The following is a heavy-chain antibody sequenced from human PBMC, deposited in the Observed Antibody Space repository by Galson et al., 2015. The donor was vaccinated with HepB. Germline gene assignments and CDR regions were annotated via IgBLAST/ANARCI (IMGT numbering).Heavy chain of an antibody. CDR3: ARGYCSSTSCYFPRYYYYYYMDV. CDR2: IIPIFGTA. J-gene: IGHJ6*03. V-gene: IGHV1-69*13. Sequence: SVKVSCKESGGTFSSYAISWVRQAPGQGLEWMGGIIPIFGTANYAQKFQGRVTITADESTSTAYMELSSLRSEDTAVYYCARGYCSSTSCYFPRYYYYYYMDVWGKGTTVTVSS. CDR1: GGTFSSYA. D-gene: IGHD2-2*01.